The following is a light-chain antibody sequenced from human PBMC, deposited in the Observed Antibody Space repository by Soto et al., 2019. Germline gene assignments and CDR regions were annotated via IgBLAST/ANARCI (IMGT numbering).Light chain of an antibody. J-gene: IGKJ1*01. Sequence: VLTQSPGTLSLSPGERAALSCRASQTVTSNFLAWYQEKPGQAPRLLIYGASSRATGIPDCFSSGCARTYSTPTISSVHYEDSAFYYRQQYKTRRTFGQGTKVDIK. V-gene: IGKV3-20*01. CDR2: GAS. CDR1: QTVTSNF. CDR3: QQYKTRRT.